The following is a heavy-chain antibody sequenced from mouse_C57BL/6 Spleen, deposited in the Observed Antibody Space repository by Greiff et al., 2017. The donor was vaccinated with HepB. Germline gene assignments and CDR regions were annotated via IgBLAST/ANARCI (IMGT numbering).Heavy chain of an antibody. CDR3: ARSKLPLYYYAMDY. D-gene: IGHD5-5*01. Sequence: QVQLKESGPGILQSSQTLSLTCSFSGFSLSTSGMGVSWIRQPSGKGLEWLAHIYWDDDKRYNPSLKSRLTISKDTSRNQVFLKITSVDTADTATYYCARSKLPLYYYAMDYWGQGTSVTVSS. CDR1: GFSLSTSGMG. CDR2: IYWDDDK. V-gene: IGHV8-12*01. J-gene: IGHJ4*01.